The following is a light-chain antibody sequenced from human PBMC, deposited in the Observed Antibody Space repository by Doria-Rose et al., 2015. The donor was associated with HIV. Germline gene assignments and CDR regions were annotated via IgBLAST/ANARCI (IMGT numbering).Light chain of an antibody. CDR1: QGIRNS. Sequence: DIRMTQSPSSLSASVGDRVTITCRASQGIRNSLAWYQQKPGKAPKLLVYAASTLESGVPSRFSGSGSGTDYTLTISSPQPEDFATYYCQQYYSTPQTFGQGTKLEIK. J-gene: IGKJ2*01. CDR2: AAS. V-gene: IGKV1-NL1*01. CDR3: QQYYSTPQT.